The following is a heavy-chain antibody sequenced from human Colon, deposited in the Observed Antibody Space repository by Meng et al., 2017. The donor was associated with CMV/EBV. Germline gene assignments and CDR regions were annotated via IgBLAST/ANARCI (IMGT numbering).Heavy chain of an antibody. CDR2: IYDADNT. CDR1: GFAVGVDY. D-gene: IGHD5-24*01. J-gene: IGHJ4*02. V-gene: IGHV3-53*01. CDR3: VRFGAEMPTD. Sequence: GGSLRLSCAASGFAVGVDYMAWVRQAPGKGLEWVSIIYDADNTFYADSVRGRFTISRDNAKNALYLQMDSLRGEDTAVYYCVRFGAEMPTDWGQGTLVTVSS.